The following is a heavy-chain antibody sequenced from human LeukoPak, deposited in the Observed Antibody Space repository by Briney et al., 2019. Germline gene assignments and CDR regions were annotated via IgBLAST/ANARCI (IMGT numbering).Heavy chain of an antibody. CDR3: VTASFDY. Sequence: PGGSLRLSCVASGFTVSSNYMSWVRQAPGKGLEWVSVIYSGGNTNYADSVKGRFTISRDNSKNTLYLQMNSLRAEDTALYYCVTASFDYCGQGTLVTVSS. CDR2: IYSGGNT. CDR1: GFTVSSNY. J-gene: IGHJ4*02. V-gene: IGHV3-66*01. D-gene: IGHD5-18*01.